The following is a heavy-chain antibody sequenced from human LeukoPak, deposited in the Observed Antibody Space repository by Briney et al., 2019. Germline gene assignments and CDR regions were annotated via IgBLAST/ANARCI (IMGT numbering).Heavy chain of an antibody. V-gene: IGHV4-34*01. D-gene: IGHD4-17*01. CDR1: GGSFSGYY. J-gene: IGHJ4*02. CDR2: INHSGST. CDR3: ARVDYAVTIAY. Sequence: SETLSLTCAVYGGSFSGYYWSWIRQPPGKGLEWIGEINHSGSTNYNPSLKSRVTISVDTSKNQFSLKLSSVTAADTAVYYCARVDYAVTIAYWGQGTLVTVSS.